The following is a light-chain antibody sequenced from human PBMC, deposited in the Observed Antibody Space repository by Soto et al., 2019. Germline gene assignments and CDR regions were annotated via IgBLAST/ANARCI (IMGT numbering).Light chain of an antibody. J-gene: IGKJ1*01. CDR3: QQYCGSVWP. CDR2: GAS. CDR1: QSVSSTY. V-gene: IGKV3-20*01. Sequence: EIVLTQSPGTLSLSPGERATLSCRASQSVSSTYLAWYQQKPGQAPRLLMYGASNRATGLPDRVSGSGSGTDFALNIRRLEHADLAVYCCQQYCGSVWPFGQGTRVDI.